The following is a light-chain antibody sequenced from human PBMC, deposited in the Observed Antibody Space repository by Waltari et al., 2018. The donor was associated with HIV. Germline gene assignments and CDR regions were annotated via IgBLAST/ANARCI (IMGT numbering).Light chain of an antibody. Sequence: YVLTQPPSVSVAPGQTARITCGGDNIAGRKVHWYQRRPGQAPALVVFDDSDRPSGIPERFSGSISGNTATLIISRVEDGDEADYYCQVWDGSGGHVVFGGGTMLTVL. V-gene: IGLV3-21*02. CDR1: NIAGRK. J-gene: IGLJ2*01. CDR3: QVWDGSGGHVV. CDR2: DDS.